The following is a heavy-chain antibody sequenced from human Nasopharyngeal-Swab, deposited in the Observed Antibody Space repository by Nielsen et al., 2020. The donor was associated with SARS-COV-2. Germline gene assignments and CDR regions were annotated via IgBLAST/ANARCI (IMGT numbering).Heavy chain of an antibody. D-gene: IGHD6-19*01. V-gene: IGHV4-61*08. Sequence: SETLSLTCTVSGGAVTSGDYYWSWIRQPPGKGLEWIGYISYSGSTYYSPSLTSRITTSVDTSKNQFSLNLTSVTAADTAIYFCARVRSLAVAGYCFDYWGQGTLVTVSS. CDR1: GGAVTSGDYY. J-gene: IGHJ4*02. CDR2: ISYSGST. CDR3: ARVRSLAVAGYCFDY.